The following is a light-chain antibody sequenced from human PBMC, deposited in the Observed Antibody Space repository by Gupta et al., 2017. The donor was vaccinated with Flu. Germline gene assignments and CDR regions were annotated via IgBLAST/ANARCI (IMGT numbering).Light chain of an antibody. V-gene: IGKV4-1*01. CDR2: WAS. CDR3: QQYYITPRT. CDR1: QSILYSSNNKNY. J-gene: IGKJ1*01. Sequence: LGERATINCKSSQSILYSSNNKNYLAWYQQKPGQPPKLLLYWASTRESGVPDRFSGSGSGTDFTLTISSLQAEDVAIYYCQQYYITPRTFGQGTKVEIK.